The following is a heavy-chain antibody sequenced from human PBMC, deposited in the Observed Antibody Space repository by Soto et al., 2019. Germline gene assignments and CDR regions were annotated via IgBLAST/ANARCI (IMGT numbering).Heavy chain of an antibody. D-gene: IGHD5-12*01. V-gene: IGHV1-69*12. CDR2: IIPIFGTA. CDR1: GGTFSSYT. Sequence: QVQLVQSGAEVKKPGSSVTVSCKASGGTFSSYTIRWVRQAHGQGLEWMGGIIPIFGTANYAQKFQGRVTITADASTSTAYMELSSLRSEDTGVYYCARGNHRWLQSRYFDLWGPGTLVTVAS. J-gene: IGHJ2*01. CDR3: ARGNHRWLQSRYFDL.